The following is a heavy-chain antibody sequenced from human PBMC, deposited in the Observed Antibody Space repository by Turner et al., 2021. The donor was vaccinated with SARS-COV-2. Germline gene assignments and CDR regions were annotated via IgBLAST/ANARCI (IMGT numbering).Heavy chain of an antibody. Sequence: QVQLVQSGAAVTKPGSSVKVSCTASGGNFKNYGFNWVRQAPGQGLEWMGRIIPVLDMSEYEQKFQGRVTIIADKSTYYCAIEIIMRGNGYGDQTYYFDYWGQGTLVIVSS. CDR3: FDY. CDR1: GGNFKNYG. J-gene: IGHJ4*02. D-gene: IGHD2-21*01. V-gene: IGHV1-69*02. CDR2: IIPVLDMS.